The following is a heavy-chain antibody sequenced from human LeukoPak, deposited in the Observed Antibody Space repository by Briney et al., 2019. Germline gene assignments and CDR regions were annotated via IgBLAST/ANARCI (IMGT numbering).Heavy chain of an antibody. Sequence: SETLSLTCTVSGDSLSTYYWSWIRQPPGKGLEWIGYIYYTGSTNYNPSLKSRVTISVDTSKNQFSLKLNSVTAADTAVYYCAKDSVRSGWDPDAFDIWGQGTMVTVSS. V-gene: IGHV4-59*01. CDR3: AKDSVRSGWDPDAFDI. D-gene: IGHD6-19*01. CDR2: IYYTGST. J-gene: IGHJ3*02. CDR1: GDSLSTYY.